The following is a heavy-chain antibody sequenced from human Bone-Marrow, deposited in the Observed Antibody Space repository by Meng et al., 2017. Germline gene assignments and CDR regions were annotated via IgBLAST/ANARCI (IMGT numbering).Heavy chain of an antibody. D-gene: IGHD3-10*01. Sequence: GGSLRLSCAASGFTFSSYSMNWVRQAPGKGLEWVSSISSSSSYIYYADSVKGRFTISRDNAKNSLYLQMNSLRAEDTAVYYCARERLYGSGSYNHWGQGTMVTVSS. CDR2: ISSSSSYI. CDR3: ARERLYGSGSYNH. CDR1: GFTFSSYS. J-gene: IGHJ3*01. V-gene: IGHV3-21*01.